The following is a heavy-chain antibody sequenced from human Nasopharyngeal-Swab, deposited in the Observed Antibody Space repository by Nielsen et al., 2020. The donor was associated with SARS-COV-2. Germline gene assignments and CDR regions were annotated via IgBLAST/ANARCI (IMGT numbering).Heavy chain of an antibody. CDR2: IWYDGSNK. CDR1: GFTFSSYG. V-gene: IGHV3-33*01. D-gene: IGHD3-16*01. Sequence: GESLKISCAASGFTFSSYGMHWVRQAPGKGLEWVAVIWYDGSNKYYADSVKGRFTISRDNSKNTLYLQMNSLRAEDTAVYYCARDGVDYGDYWGQGTLVTSPQ. J-gene: IGHJ4*02. CDR3: ARDGVDYGDY.